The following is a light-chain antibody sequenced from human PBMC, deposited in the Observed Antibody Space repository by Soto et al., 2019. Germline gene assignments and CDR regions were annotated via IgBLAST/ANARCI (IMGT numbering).Light chain of an antibody. J-gene: IGKJ2*01. V-gene: IGKV4-1*01. CDR3: QQYERTPPT. Sequence: DIVMTQSPDSLAVSLGERATINCKSSQSVLYSSNNKNYLAWYQQRPGQPPKLLIYWASTRESGVPDRFSGSGSGKDFTLTITSLQAEDVAVYYCQQYERTPPTFGQGTKLEIK. CDR1: QSVLYSSNNKNY. CDR2: WAS.